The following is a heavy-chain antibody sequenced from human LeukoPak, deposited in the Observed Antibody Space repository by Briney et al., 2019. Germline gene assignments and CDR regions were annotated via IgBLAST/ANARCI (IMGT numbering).Heavy chain of an antibody. CDR3: ARDSGLGQLLLLPY. CDR1: GFTFNNFA. J-gene: IGHJ4*02. CDR2: ISGSGGST. Sequence: AGGSLRLSCAASGFTFNNFAMSWVRQAPGKGLEWVSVISGSGGSTYYADSVKGRFTISRDNSKNTLYLQMNSLRAEDTALYYCARDSGLGQLLLLPYWGQGTLVTVSS. D-gene: IGHD2-2*01. V-gene: IGHV3-23*01.